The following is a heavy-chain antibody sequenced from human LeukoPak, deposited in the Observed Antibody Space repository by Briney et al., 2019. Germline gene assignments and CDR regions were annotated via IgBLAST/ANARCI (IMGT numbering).Heavy chain of an antibody. V-gene: IGHV1-69*01. CDR3: ARGEQWLDGRTYYFDY. J-gene: IGHJ4*02. D-gene: IGHD6-19*01. CDR2: IIPIFGTA. CDR1: GGTFSSYA. Sequence: GASVKVSCKASGGTFSSYAISWVRQAPGQGLEWMGGIIPIFGTANYAQKFQGRVTITADEPTSTAYMELSSLRSEDTAVYYCARGEQWLDGRTYYFDYWGQGTLVTVSS.